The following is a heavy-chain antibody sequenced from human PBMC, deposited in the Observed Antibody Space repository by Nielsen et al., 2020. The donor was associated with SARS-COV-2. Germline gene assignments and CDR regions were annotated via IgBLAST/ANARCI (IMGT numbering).Heavy chain of an antibody. D-gene: IGHD2-15*01. Sequence: GSLSLTCAASGFTFSSYAMSWVRQAPGKALEWVSAISGSGGSTYYADSVKGRFTISRDNSKNTLYRQMNSQRAEETAVYYCAKDRSGGSFDYWGQGALVTVSS. V-gene: IGHV3-23*01. CDR3: AKDRSGGSFDY. J-gene: IGHJ4*02. CDR2: ISGSGGST. CDR1: GFTFSSYA.